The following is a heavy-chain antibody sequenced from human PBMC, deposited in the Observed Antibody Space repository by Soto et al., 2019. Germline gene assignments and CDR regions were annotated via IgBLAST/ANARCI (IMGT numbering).Heavy chain of an antibody. CDR3: ARVGETEIDYYYYYGMDV. Sequence: KPGGSLRLSCAASGFTFSDYYMSWIRQAPGKGLEWVSYISSSGSNIYYADSVKGRFTISRDNAKNSLYLQMNSLRAEDTAVYYCARVGETEIDYYYYYGMDVWGQGTTVTVSS. V-gene: IGHV3-11*01. CDR1: GFTFSDYY. D-gene: IGHD3-10*01. CDR2: ISSSGSNI. J-gene: IGHJ6*02.